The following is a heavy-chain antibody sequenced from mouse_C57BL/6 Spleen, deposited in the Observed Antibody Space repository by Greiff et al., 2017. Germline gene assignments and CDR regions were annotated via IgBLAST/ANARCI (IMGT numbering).Heavy chain of an antibody. J-gene: IGHJ4*01. CDR1: GFSLTSYG. CDR2: IWGDGST. V-gene: IGHV2-3*01. Sequence: QVQLKQSGPGLVAPSQSLSITCTVSGFSLTSYGVRWVRQPPGKGLEWLGVIWGDGSTNYHSAHISRLSISKDNSKSQVFLKLNSLPTDDTATYYCRALGRGYAMDYWGQGTSVTVSS. D-gene: IGHD4-1*01. CDR3: RALGRGYAMDY.